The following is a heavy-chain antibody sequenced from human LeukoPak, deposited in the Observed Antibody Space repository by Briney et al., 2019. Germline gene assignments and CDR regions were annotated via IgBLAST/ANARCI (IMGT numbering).Heavy chain of an antibody. Sequence: PETLSLXCTVSGGSISSYYWSWIRQPPGKELEWIGYIYYSGSTNYNPSLKSRVTISVDTSKNQFSLKLSSVTAAVTAVYYCVGRSSGWYRYWGQGTLVTVSS. CDR3: VGRSSGWYRY. V-gene: IGHV4-59*01. CDR2: IYYSGST. CDR1: GGSISSYY. J-gene: IGHJ4*02. D-gene: IGHD6-19*01.